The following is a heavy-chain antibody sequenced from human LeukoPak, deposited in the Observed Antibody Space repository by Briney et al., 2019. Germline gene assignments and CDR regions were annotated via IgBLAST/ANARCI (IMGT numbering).Heavy chain of an antibody. CDR3: ARVATAAGFGIYYYYMDV. CDR1: GGSISGYY. Sequence: SETLSLTCTVSGGSISGYYWSWIRQPTGKGLEWIGRFFTSGSTNYNPSLKSRVSMSMDTSKSQFSLKLSSVTAADTAVYYCARVATAAGFGIYYYYMDVWGKGTTVTVSS. CDR2: FFTSGST. J-gene: IGHJ6*03. D-gene: IGHD6-13*01. V-gene: IGHV4-4*07.